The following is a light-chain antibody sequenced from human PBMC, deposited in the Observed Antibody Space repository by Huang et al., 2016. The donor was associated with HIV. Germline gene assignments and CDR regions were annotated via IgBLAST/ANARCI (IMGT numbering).Light chain of an antibody. J-gene: IGKJ2*01. Sequence: EIVLTQSPATLSLSPGERATLSCRASRSISTYLGWYQQKVGQAPRLLIYDASNRATGIPARFSGRGSGTDFTLTISSLEPEDFAVYYCQHRSNWPPYTFGQGTKLEIK. CDR2: DAS. CDR1: RSISTY. V-gene: IGKV3-11*01. CDR3: QHRSNWPPYT.